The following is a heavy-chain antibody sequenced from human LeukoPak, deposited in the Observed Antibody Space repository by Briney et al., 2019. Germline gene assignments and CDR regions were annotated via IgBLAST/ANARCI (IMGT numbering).Heavy chain of an antibody. CDR3: ARGRCSSTSCYMGGYYGMDV. V-gene: IGHV4-34*01. CDR2: INHSGST. J-gene: IGHJ6*02. Sequence: SETLSLTCAVYGGSFSGYYWSWIRQPPGNGLEWIGEINHSGSTNYNPSLKSRVTISVDTSKNQFSLKLSSVTAADTAVYYCARGRCSSTSCYMGGYYGMDVWGQGTTVTVSS. CDR1: GGSFSGYY. D-gene: IGHD2-2*02.